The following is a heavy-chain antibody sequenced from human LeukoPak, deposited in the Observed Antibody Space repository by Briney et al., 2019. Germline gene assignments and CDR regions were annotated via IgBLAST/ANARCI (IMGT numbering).Heavy chain of an antibody. Sequence: SETLSLTCAVYGGSFSGYYWSWIRQPPGKGLEWIGEINHSGSTNYNPSLKSRVTISVDTSKNQFSLKLSSVTAADTAVYYCARGAIGTTRTYYYYGMDVWGQGTTVTVSS. CDR1: GGSFSGYY. CDR2: INHSGST. J-gene: IGHJ6*02. D-gene: IGHD1-7*01. CDR3: ARGAIGTTRTYYYYGMDV. V-gene: IGHV4-34*01.